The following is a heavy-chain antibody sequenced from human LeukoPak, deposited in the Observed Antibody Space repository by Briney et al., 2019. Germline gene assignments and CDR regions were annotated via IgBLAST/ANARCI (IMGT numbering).Heavy chain of an antibody. CDR2: INSSSSTI. J-gene: IGHJ5*02. CDR1: GFTFSSYS. CDR3: ARGGDLPIVPAAINWFDP. V-gene: IGHV3-48*01. Sequence: GGSLRLSCAASGFTFSSYSMNWVRQAPGKGLEWVSYINSSSSTIYYADSVKGRFTISRDNAKNSLYLQMNSLRAEDTAVYYCARGGDLPIVPAAINWFDPWGQGTLVTVSS. D-gene: IGHD2-2*01.